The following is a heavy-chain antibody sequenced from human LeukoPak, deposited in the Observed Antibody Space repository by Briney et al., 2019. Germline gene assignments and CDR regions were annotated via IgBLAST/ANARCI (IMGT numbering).Heavy chain of an antibody. CDR1: GFTFSSYS. D-gene: IGHD3-3*01. J-gene: IGHJ4*02. CDR3: ARDAGRTIFGVVILFDY. Sequence: GGSLRLSCAASGFTFSSYSMNWVRQAPGKGLEWVSSISSSSSYMYYADSVKGRFTISRDNAKNSLYLQMNSLRAEDTAVYYCARDAGRTIFGVVILFDYWGQGTLVTVSS. CDR2: ISSSSSYM. V-gene: IGHV3-21*01.